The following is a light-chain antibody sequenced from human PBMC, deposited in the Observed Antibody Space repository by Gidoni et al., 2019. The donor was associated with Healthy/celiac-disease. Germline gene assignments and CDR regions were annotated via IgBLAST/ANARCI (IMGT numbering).Light chain of an antibody. CDR1: QGISSY. CDR2: AAS. CDR3: QQYDSFPRT. V-gene: IGKV1D-8*02. J-gene: IGKJ4*01. Sequence: AIWLIPSPSLLSASTGDRVTISCRPSQGISSYLAWYQQKPGKAPELLIYAASTLQSGVPSRFSGSGSGTDFTLTISCLQSEDIATYYCQQYDSFPRTFGGGTKVEIK.